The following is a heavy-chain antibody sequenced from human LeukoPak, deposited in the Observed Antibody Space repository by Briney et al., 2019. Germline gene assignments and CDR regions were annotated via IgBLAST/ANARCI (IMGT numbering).Heavy chain of an antibody. J-gene: IGHJ4*02. Sequence: ASVKVSCKASGYTFTDYYMHWVRQAPGQGLEWMGWINPNSGGTNYAQKFQGRVTMTRGTSISTAYMELSRLRSDDTAVYYCARGSTGTTLSGRNDYWGQGTLVTVSS. CDR1: GYTFTDYY. D-gene: IGHD1-1*01. V-gene: IGHV1-2*02. CDR2: INPNSGGT. CDR3: ARGSTGTTLSGRNDY.